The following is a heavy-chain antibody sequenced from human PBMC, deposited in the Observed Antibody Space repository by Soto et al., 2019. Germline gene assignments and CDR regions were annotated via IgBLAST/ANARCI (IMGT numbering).Heavy chain of an antibody. CDR3: VRDRGYPDSFDI. CDR2: INSDGTTI. J-gene: IGHJ3*02. V-gene: IGHV3-74*01. CDR1: GFNFGPFW. Sequence: GGSLRLSCAASGFNFGPFWMHWVRQAPGKGLVWVSHINSDGTTIVYADSVKGRFTIPRDNAKNTLYLQMNSLRVEDTAVYFCVRDRGYPDSFDIWGPGTLVTVSS. D-gene: IGHD3-10*01.